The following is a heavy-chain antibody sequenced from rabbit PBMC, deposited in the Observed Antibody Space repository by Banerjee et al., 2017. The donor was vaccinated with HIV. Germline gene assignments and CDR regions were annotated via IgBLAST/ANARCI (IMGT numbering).Heavy chain of an antibody. J-gene: IGHJ4*01. CDR2: INTGSSGST. Sequence: QSLEESGGDLVKPGASLTLTCTASGFTLSSYYMCWVRQAPGKGLEWIACINTGSSGSTYYASWAKGRFTISKTSSTTVTLQMTSLTAADTATYFCGRGDYYGTGYNLWGPGTLVTVS. CDR1: GFTLSSYY. V-gene: IGHV1S40*01. CDR3: GRGDYYGTGYNL. D-gene: IGHD7-1*01.